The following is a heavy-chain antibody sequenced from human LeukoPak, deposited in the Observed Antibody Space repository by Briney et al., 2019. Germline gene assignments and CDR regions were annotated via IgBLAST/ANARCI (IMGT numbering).Heavy chain of an antibody. V-gene: IGHV3-53*01. CDR1: GFTVSSYY. CDR2: VYSGGSI. J-gene: IGHJ4*02. D-gene: IGHD4-17*01. CDR3: ARGGREATVTVGY. Sequence: GGSLRLSCAASGFTVSSYYMSWVRPAPGKGLEWVSGVYSGGSIYFADSVKGRFTISRDNSKNTLYLQMNSLRAEDTAVYYCARGGREATVTVGYWGQGPLVTVSS.